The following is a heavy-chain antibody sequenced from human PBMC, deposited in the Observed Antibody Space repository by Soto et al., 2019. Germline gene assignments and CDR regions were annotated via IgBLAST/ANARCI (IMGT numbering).Heavy chain of an antibody. CDR3: ACLSGCSSTSCYPDCYYFGMDV. D-gene: IGHD2-2*01. J-gene: IGHJ6*02. CDR2: ISPIFGKA. CDR1: GGTFSSYA. Sequence: QVQLVQSGAEVKKPGPSVKVSCKASGGTFSSYAISWVRQAPGQGLEWMGGISPIFGKANYAQKFQGRVTITADKSTSAAYTELSSMRSEDTDVYYCACLSGCSSTSCYPDCYYFGMDVWGQGTTVTVSS. V-gene: IGHV1-69*06.